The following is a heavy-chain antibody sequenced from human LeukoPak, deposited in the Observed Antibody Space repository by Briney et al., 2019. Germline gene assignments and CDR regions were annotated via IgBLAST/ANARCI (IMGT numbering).Heavy chain of an antibody. Sequence: PSETLSLTCAVYGGSFSGYYWSWIRQPPRKGLEWIGEINHSGSTNYNPSLKSRVTISVDTSKNQFSLKLSSVTAADTAVYYCARGRGYRGAFDIWGQGTMVTVSS. D-gene: IGHD1-1*01. CDR2: INHSGST. V-gene: IGHV4-34*01. CDR3: ARGRGYRGAFDI. J-gene: IGHJ3*02. CDR1: GGSFSGYY.